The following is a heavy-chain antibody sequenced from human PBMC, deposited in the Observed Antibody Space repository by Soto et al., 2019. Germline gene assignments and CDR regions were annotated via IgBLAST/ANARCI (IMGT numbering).Heavy chain of an antibody. J-gene: IGHJ6*03. CDR3: ARVTQLSVYMDV. V-gene: IGHV4-31*03. CDR2: IYYSGST. Sequence: PSDTLSLTCTVSGGSISGGGYYWSWLRQHPGKGLEWIGYIYYSGSTYYNPSLKSRVTISVDTSKNQFSLKLSSVTAAATAVYYCARVTQLSVYMDVWGKGTTVTVSS. D-gene: IGHD6-6*01. CDR1: GGSISGGGYY.